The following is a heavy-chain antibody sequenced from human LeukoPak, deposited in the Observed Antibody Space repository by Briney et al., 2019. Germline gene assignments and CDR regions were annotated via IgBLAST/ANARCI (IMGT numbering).Heavy chain of an antibody. D-gene: IGHD3-9*01. Sequence: SETLSLTCTFSGGSISSYYWSWIRQPAGKGLEWIVRIYTSGSTNYNPSLKSRVTMSVDTSKNQFSLKLSSVTAADTAVYYCAREGSSFDWLSKISPFDYWGQGTLVTVSS. CDR2: IYTSGST. J-gene: IGHJ4*02. CDR3: AREGSSFDWLSKISPFDY. CDR1: GGSISSYY. V-gene: IGHV4-4*07.